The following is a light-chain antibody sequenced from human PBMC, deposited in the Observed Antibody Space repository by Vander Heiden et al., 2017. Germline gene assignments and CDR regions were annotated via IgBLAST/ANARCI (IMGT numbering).Light chain of an antibody. CDR2: AAS. CDR1: QSISSY. J-gene: IGKJ2*01. CDR3: QQSYSTPRT. Sequence: DLQMTQSPPSLSASVGERVTLPCRASQSISSYLNWYQQKPGKAPKLLIYAASSLQSGVPARFSGSGSGTDFTLTISSLQPEDFATYYCQQSYSTPRTFGQGTKLDIK. V-gene: IGKV1-39*01.